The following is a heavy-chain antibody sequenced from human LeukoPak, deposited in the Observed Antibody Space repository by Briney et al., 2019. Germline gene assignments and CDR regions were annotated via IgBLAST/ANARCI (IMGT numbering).Heavy chain of an antibody. D-gene: IGHD2-15*01. J-gene: IGHJ4*02. V-gene: IGHV1-18*01. Sequence: GASVTVSCKAYGYIFTNYGISWVRQAPGQGLEWMGWIGPYNGYTNYAQKLQGRVTLTTDTSTSTAYMDLRSLRSDDTAVYYCVREKYCSGDTCYSGAIDSWGQGTLVTVSS. CDR2: IGPYNGYT. CDR3: VREKYCSGDTCYSGAIDS. CDR1: GYIFTNYG.